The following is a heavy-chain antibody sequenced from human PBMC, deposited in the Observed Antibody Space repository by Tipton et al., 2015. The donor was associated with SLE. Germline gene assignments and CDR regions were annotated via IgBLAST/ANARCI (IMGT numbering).Heavy chain of an antibody. D-gene: IGHD2-21*02. CDR3: ARGMVTWRGAILGVDV. J-gene: IGHJ6*02. CDR2: IYSSGST. CDR1: GGSISSNY. Sequence: TLSLTCSVSGGSISSNYWIWIRQPPGKGLEWIGRIYSSGSTNYNPSLKSRVTISVDPAKNQFSLRLTSVTAADTAVYYCARGMVTWRGAILGVDVWGQGTTVNVSS. V-gene: IGHV4-59*08.